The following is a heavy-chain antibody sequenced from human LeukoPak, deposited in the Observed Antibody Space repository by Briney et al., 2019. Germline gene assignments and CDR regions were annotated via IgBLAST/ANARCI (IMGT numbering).Heavy chain of an antibody. Sequence: ASVKVSCKASGYTFTSYGISWVRQAPGQGPEWMGWISAYNGNTNYAQKLQGRVTMTTDTSISTAYMELSRLRSDDTAVYYCARASVGYCSGGSCYQLDEYYFDYWGQGTLVTVSS. D-gene: IGHD2-15*01. CDR3: ARASVGYCSGGSCYQLDEYYFDY. CDR1: GYTFTSYG. J-gene: IGHJ4*02. V-gene: IGHV1-18*01. CDR2: ISAYNGNT.